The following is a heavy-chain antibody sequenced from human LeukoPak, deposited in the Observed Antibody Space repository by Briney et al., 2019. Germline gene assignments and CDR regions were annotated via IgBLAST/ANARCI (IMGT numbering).Heavy chain of an antibody. CDR1: GGSISSSSYY. Sequence: SETLSLTCTVSGGSISSSSYYWGWIRQPPGKGLEWIGSIYYSGSTYYNPSLKSRVTISVDTSKNQFSLKLSSVTAADTAVYYCAKYDYYDSSGYFYAGDWGQGTLVTVSS. CDR3: AKYDYYDSSGYFYAGD. CDR2: IYYSGST. V-gene: IGHV4-39*01. J-gene: IGHJ4*02. D-gene: IGHD3-22*01.